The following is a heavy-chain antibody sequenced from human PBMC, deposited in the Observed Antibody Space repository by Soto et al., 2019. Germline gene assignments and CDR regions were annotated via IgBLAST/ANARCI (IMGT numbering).Heavy chain of an antibody. CDR1: GFTFSSYG. J-gene: IGHJ6*02. CDR3: ARWATAYYYGMDV. D-gene: IGHD2-21*02. CDR2: IWYDGSNK. Sequence: QVQLVESGGGVVQPGRSLRLSCAESGFTFSSYGMHWVRQAPGKGLEWVAVIWYDGSNKYYADYVKGRFTISRDNSKNTLYLQMNSLRAEDTAVYYCARWATAYYYGMDVWGQGTTVTVSS. V-gene: IGHV3-33*01.